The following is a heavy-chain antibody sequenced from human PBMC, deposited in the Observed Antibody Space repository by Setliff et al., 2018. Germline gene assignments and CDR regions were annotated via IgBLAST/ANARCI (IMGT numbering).Heavy chain of an antibody. V-gene: IGHV4-39*01. J-gene: IGHJ6*03. CDR3: ARPTAYNFWCGYPARGYYMDV. Sequence: SETLSLTCAVSGASIRNNHYWGWNRQSPGTGLEWIGSIFYNGMAYYNPSLKSRVTISVDTSKNQFSLKLSSVTAADTAVYYCARPTAYNFWCGYPARGYYMDVWGKGTTVTVSS. D-gene: IGHD3-3*01. CDR2: IFYNGMA. CDR1: GASIRNNHY.